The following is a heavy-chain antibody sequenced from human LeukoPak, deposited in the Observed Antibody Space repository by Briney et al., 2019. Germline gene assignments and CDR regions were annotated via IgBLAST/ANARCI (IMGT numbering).Heavy chain of an antibody. CDR3: ARARDYDFWSGYLTSGGLFDY. D-gene: IGHD3-3*01. CDR2: IYYSGRT. J-gene: IGHJ4*02. CDR1: GGSISSDY. Sequence: SETLSLTCTVSGGSISSDYWSWIRQRPGKGLEWIGYIYYSGRTNYNPCINSRVTISVNTSNNQFSLKLSSVTAADTAVYYCARARDYDFWSGYLTSGGLFDYWGQGTLVTVSS. V-gene: IGHV4-59*01.